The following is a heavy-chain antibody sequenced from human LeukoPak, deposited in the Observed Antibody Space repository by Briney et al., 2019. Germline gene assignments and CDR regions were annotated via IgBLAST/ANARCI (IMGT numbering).Heavy chain of an antibody. CDR3: ARQESSAWTWFFDL. D-gene: IGHD6-19*01. Sequence: SETLSLTCSVSGGSVNTSSYFWAWIRQPPGKGLEWIGSVYYSGSTYFSPSLKSRVTISVDTSKNQLSLELSSVTAADTAMYYCARQESSAWTWFFDLWGRGTLVTVSS. CDR1: GGSVNTSSYF. CDR2: VYYSGST. V-gene: IGHV4-39*01. J-gene: IGHJ2*01.